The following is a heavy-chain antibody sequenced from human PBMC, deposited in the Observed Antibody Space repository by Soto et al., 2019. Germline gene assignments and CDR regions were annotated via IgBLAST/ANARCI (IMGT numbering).Heavy chain of an antibody. CDR3: ARRCWAPFDS. CDR2: IYYSGST. J-gene: IGHJ4*01. Sequence: QVQLQESGPGLVKPSETLSLTCTVSGGSISSYYWSWIRQPPGKGLGWIGYIYYSGSTNYNPSLKSPVTISVDTYKNQFSLRLSSVTAADTDVYSCARRCWAPFDSWGHGTLVTASS. V-gene: IGHV4-59*08. CDR1: GGSISSYY. D-gene: IGHD2-15*01.